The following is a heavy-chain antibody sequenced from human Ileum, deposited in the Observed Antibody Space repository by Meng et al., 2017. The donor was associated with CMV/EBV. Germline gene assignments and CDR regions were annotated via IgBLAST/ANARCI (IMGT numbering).Heavy chain of an antibody. CDR1: SSNSAA. CDR3: ARDMDTRSTPTWFSAFQY. Sequence: SSNSAAWNWIRQSPSRGLEWLGRTYYRSKWYYDYAVSVKSRITITPDTSKNQFSLQLNSVTPEDTAVYFCARDMDTRSTPTWFSAFQYWGQGTLVTVSS. J-gene: IGHJ1*01. V-gene: IGHV6-1*01. CDR2: TYYRSKWYY. D-gene: IGHD3-22*01.